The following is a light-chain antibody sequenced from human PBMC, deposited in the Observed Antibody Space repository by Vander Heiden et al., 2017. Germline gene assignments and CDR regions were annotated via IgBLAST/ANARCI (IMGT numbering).Light chain of an antibody. CDR1: SSNIGNNY. V-gene: IGLV1-51*01. CDR2: DNN. CDR3: GTWDDSLSAYV. J-gene: IGLJ1*01. Sequence: QSVLPQPPSVSAAPGQKVTISSSGGSSNIGNNYISWYQQLPGTAPQLLIYDNNKRPSGIPDRFSGSKSGTSATLGITGLQTGDEADYYCGTWDDSLSAYVFGTGTKVTVL.